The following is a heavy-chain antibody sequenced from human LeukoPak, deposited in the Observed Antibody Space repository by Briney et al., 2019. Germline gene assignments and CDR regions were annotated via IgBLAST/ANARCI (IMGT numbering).Heavy chain of an antibody. CDR1: GFNLSDYY. V-gene: IGHV3-11*04. CDR2: ISRSDSTI. J-gene: IGHJ5*02. D-gene: IGHD3-3*01. CDR3: ARDRTIFGVVIPPDFDP. Sequence: GGSLRLSCAASGFNLSDYYMTWIRQAPGKGLEWVSYISRSDSTIYYADSVKGRFTISRDNAKNSLYLQMNSLRAEDTAVYYCARDRTIFGVVIPPDFDPRGQGTLVTVSS.